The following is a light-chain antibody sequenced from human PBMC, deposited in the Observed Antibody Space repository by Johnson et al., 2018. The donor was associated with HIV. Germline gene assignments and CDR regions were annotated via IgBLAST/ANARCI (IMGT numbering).Light chain of an antibody. CDR1: SSNIGNNY. V-gene: IGLV1-51*02. J-gene: IGLJ1*01. CDR3: ATWDRSLGAGPYV. Sequence: QSVLTQPPSVSAAPGQKVTISCSGSSSNIGNNYVSWYQQLPGTAPKLLIYESNKRPSGIPDRFSGSKSGTSATLGITGLQTGDEADYYCATWDRSLGAGPYVFGTGTKVTVL. CDR2: ESN.